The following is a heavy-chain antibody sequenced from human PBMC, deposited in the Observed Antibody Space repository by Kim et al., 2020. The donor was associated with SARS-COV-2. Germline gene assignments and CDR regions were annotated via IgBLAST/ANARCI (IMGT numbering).Heavy chain of an antibody. D-gene: IGHD6-13*01. CDR3: ARPRASIAAAGIPED. CDR1: GFTFSSYA. CDR2: ISYDGSNK. V-gene: IGHV3-30*04. Sequence: GGSLRLSCAASGFTFSSYAMHWVRQAPGKGLEWVAVISYDGSNKYYADSVKGRFTISRDNSKNTLYLQMNSLRAEDTAVYYCARPRASIAAAGIPEDWG. J-gene: IGHJ1*01.